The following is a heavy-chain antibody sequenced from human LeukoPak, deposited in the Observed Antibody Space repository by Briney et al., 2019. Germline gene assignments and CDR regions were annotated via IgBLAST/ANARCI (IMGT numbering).Heavy chain of an antibody. V-gene: IGHV1-8*01. CDR1: GYTFTSYD. J-gene: IGHJ3*02. Sequence: GASVKVSCKASGYTFTSYDINWVRQATGQGLEWMGWVNPNSGNTGYAQKFQGRVTMTRNTSISTAYMELSSLRSEDTAVYYCARYDYVWGSYRYAAFDIWGQGTMVTVSS. CDR3: ARYDYVWGSYRYAAFDI. CDR2: VNPNSGNT. D-gene: IGHD3-16*02.